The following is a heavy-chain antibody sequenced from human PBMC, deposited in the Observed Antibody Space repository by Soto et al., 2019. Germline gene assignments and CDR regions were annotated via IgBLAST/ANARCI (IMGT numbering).Heavy chain of an antibody. J-gene: IGHJ4*02. D-gene: IGHD5-12*01. CDR3: AKAVLDRRDGNHYGADY. V-gene: IGHV3-30*18. CDR2: MSYDGTRQ. CDR1: GFTFSNYG. Sequence: QVQLVESGGSVVQPGRSLRLSCAASGFTFSNYGMHWVRQTPDKGLEWVAIMSYDGTRQWYADSVKGRFTISRDNSQNTLYLQMNTLRPEDTALYYCAKAVLDRRDGNHYGADYWCQGTLVTVSS.